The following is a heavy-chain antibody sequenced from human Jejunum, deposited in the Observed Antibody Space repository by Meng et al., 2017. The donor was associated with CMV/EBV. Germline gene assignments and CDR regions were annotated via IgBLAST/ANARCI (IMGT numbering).Heavy chain of an antibody. CDR1: EYPFTDYY. CDR3: AKDGGSYLDYYFDY. J-gene: IGHJ4*02. Sequence: ACEYPFTDYYMQWVRQAPGQGLEWMGWINPNTGDTNYAQKFQGRVTMTRDMSINTVYMELTRLRSDDTAVYYCAKDGGSYLDYYFDYWGQGTLVTVSS. CDR2: INPNTGDT. V-gene: IGHV1-2*02. D-gene: IGHD1-26*01.